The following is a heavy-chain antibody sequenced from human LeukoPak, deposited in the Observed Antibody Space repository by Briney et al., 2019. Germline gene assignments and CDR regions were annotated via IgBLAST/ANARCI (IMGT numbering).Heavy chain of an antibody. CDR3: AKGMVRGVIPFGDY. Sequence: SETLSLTCTVSGGSISSYYWSWIRQPPGKGLEWIGYIYYSGSTNYNPSLKSRVTISVDTSKNQFSLKLSSVTAADTAVYYCAKGMVRGVIPFGDYWGQGTLVTVSS. CDR1: GGSISSYY. D-gene: IGHD3-10*01. CDR2: IYYSGST. J-gene: IGHJ4*02. V-gene: IGHV4-59*01.